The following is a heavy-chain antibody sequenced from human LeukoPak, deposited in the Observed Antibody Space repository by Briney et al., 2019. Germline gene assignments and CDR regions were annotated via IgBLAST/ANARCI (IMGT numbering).Heavy chain of an antibody. CDR2: IYSGGST. Sequence: PGGSLRLSCAASGFTVSSNYMSWVRQAPGKGLEWVSVIYSGGSTYYADSVKGRFTISRDNSKNTLYLQMNSLRAEDTAVYYCAKWSELPYFDYWGQGAPVTVSS. CDR3: AKWSELPYFDY. D-gene: IGHD2-15*01. J-gene: IGHJ4*02. V-gene: IGHV3-66*01. CDR1: GFTVSSNY.